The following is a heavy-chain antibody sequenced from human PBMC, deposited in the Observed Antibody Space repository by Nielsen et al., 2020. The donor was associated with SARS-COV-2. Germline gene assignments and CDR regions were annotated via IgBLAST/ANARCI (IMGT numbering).Heavy chain of an antibody. CDR2: ILPDGSNK. D-gene: IGHD7-27*01. CDR3: ARGPRNWALDY. CDR1: GFNISCCP. Sequence: GGSLRLSCAASGFNISCCPMHWVRQAPGRGLEWVAVILPDGSNKYYADSVTGRFTISRDDSKNMMYLQMNSLRPEDTALYYCARGPRNWALDYWGQGTLVTVSS. J-gene: IGHJ4*02. V-gene: IGHV3-30*01.